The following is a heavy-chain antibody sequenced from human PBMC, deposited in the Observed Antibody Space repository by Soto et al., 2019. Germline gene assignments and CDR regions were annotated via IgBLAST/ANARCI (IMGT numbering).Heavy chain of an antibody. CDR2: ITSDCGTT. CDR1: GFTFNNFG. CDR3: AQGWNDLPN. D-gene: IGHD1-1*01. V-gene: IGHV3-23*01. J-gene: IGHJ4*02. Sequence: GGSLRLSCVASGFTFNNFGMTWVRQAPGKGLEWVSGITSDCGTTYYADSVKGRLTISRDNSKNTLYAQVNSLRDEDTAVYYCAQGWNDLPNWGQGTMVTVSS.